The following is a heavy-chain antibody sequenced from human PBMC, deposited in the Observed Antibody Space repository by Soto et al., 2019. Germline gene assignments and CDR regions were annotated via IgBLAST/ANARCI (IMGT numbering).Heavy chain of an antibody. J-gene: IGHJ4*02. Sequence: GASVKVSCKASGYTFTGYYMHWVRQAPGQGLEWMGWINPNSGGTNYAQKFQGWVTMTRDTSISTAYMELSRLRPDDTAVYYCAREALELVVVAATREGGFAYWGQGTLVTVSS. D-gene: IGHD2-15*01. CDR3: AREALELVVVAATREGGFAY. CDR2: INPNSGGT. CDR1: GYTFTGYY. V-gene: IGHV1-2*04.